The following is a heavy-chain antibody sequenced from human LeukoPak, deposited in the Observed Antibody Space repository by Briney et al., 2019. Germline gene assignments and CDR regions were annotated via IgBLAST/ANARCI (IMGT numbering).Heavy chain of an antibody. CDR2: FDPEDGET. D-gene: IGHD1-20*01. Sequence: ASVKVSCKVSGYTLTELSMHWVRQAPGNGLEWMGGFDPEDGETIYAQKFQGRVTMTEDTSTDTAYMELSSLRSEDTAVYYCATDPYNWKTKGNYWGQGTLVTVSS. CDR3: ATDPYNWKTKGNY. J-gene: IGHJ4*02. V-gene: IGHV1-24*01. CDR1: GYTLTELS.